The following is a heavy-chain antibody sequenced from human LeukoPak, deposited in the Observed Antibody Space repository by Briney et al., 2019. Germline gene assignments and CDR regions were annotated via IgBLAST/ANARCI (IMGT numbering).Heavy chain of an antibody. CDR3: ARDLNYYGMDI. J-gene: IGHJ6*02. CDR1: GFTVSSNY. CDR2: IYSGGST. Sequence: GGSLRLSCAASGFTVSSNYMSWVRQAPGKGLEWVSVIYSGGSTYYADSVKGRFTISRDNSKNTLYLQMNSLRAEDTAVYYCARDLNYYGMDIWGQGTTVTVSS. V-gene: IGHV3-66*01.